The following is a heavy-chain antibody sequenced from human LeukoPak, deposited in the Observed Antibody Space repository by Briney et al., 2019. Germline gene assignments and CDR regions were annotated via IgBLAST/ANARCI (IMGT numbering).Heavy chain of an antibody. CDR2: VYTSGST. D-gene: IGHD6-19*01. CDR1: GGSISSDNYS. CDR3: ARIWLRYGFDP. Sequence: SETLSLTCTVSGGSISSDNYSWSWIRQPAGKGLEWIGRVYTSGSTNYNPSLKSRVTISVDTSKNQFSLKLSSVTAADTAVYYCARIWLRYGFDPWGQGTLVTVSS. J-gene: IGHJ5*02. V-gene: IGHV4-61*02.